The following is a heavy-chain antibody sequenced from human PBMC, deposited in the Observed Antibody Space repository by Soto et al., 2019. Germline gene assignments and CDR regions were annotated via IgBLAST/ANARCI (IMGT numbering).Heavy chain of an antibody. V-gene: IGHV4-59*01. CDR2: IYYSGST. J-gene: IGHJ4*02. D-gene: IGHD2-8*02. Sequence: SETLSLTCTVSGASISNSYWSWIRQPPGKGLEWIGHIYYSGSTKYNPSLESRITISVDTSKNQFSLKLSSVTAADTAVYYCARDKITGLFDYWGQGTQVTVSS. CDR1: GASISNSY. CDR3: ARDKITGLFDY.